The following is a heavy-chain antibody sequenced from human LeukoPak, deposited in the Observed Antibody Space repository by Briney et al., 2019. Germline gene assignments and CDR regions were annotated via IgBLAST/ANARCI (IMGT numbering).Heavy chain of an antibody. D-gene: IGHD2-21*02. CDR1: GGSVSSGSYY. J-gene: IGHJ3*02. CDR2: IYYSGST. CDR3: ARFCGGDCYSAVHAFDI. Sequence: SETLSLTCTVSGGSVSSGSYYWSWIRQPPGKGLEWIGYIYYSGSTNYNPSLKSRVTISVDTSKNQFSLKLSSVTAAGTAVYYCARFCGGDCYSAVHAFDIWGQGTMVTVSS. V-gene: IGHV4-61*01.